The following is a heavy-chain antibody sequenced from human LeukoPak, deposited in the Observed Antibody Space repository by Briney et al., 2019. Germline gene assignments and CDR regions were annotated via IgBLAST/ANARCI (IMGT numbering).Heavy chain of an antibody. V-gene: IGHV1-69-2*01. CDR1: GYTFTDYY. D-gene: IGHD2-2*02. CDR2: VDPEDGET. Sequence: ASVKVSCKVCGYTFTDYYMHWVQQAPGKGLEWMGLVDPEDGETIYAEKFQGRVTITADTSTDTTYMELSSLRSEDTAVYYCATASGYCSSTSCNKNWFDPWGQGTLVTVSS. J-gene: IGHJ5*02. CDR3: ATASGYCSSTSCNKNWFDP.